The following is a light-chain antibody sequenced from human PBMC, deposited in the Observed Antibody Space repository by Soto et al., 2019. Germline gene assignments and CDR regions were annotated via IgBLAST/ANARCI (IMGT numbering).Light chain of an antibody. V-gene: IGKV3-11*01. Sequence: EIVLTQSPATLSLSPGDRATISCRASQSVSSYLAWYQQKPGKAPRLLIYDASNRATGIPARFSGSGSGTDFTLTISSLDPEDFAVYYCQQSSNWPLTFGGGTKVEIK. J-gene: IGKJ4*02. CDR3: QQSSNWPLT. CDR1: QSVSSY. CDR2: DAS.